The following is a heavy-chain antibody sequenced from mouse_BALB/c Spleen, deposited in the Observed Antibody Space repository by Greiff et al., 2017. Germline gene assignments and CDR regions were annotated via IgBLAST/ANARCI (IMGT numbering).Heavy chain of an antibody. D-gene: IGHD2-12*01. CDR3: ARDFTRSMDY. J-gene: IGHJ4*01. V-gene: IGHV2-9*02. CDR2: IWAGGST. CDR1: GFSLTSYG. Sequence: VKLVESGPGLVAPSQSLSITCTVSGFSLTSYGVHWVRQPPGTGLEWLGVIWAGGSTNYNSALMSRLSISKDNSKSQFFLKMNSLQTDDTAMYYCARDFTRSMDYWGQGTSVTVSS.